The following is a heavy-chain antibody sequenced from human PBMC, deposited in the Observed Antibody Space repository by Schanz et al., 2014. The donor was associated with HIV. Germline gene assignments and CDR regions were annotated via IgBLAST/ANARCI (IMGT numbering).Heavy chain of an antibody. J-gene: IGHJ4*02. CDR3: ARSASVISSGWCSGNACYSGAFHS. Sequence: QVQLVQSGAEVKKPGSSVKVSCKASGGPFSSYAISWVRQAPGQGLEWMGWMNPNRGNAGFAQNFQGRVTMTRDTSTSTVYMELSSLRSEDTALYYCARSASVISSGWCSGNACYSGAFHSWGQGSLVIVSS. CDR2: MNPNRGNA. CDR1: GGPFSSYA. V-gene: IGHV1-8*02. D-gene: IGHD2-15*01.